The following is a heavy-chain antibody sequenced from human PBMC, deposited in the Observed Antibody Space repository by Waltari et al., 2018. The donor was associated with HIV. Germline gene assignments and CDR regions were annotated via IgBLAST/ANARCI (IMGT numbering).Heavy chain of an antibody. J-gene: IGHJ6*02. Sequence: EVQLMESGGGLVSSGGSLRLSCAASGFPLPNYLMSWVCQTPGKGLEWVAYIKDDGSEKYYMGSVKGRFTISRDNAKNSMFLQMNSLRAEDTAVYYCARIGTFPHNYAIDFWGQGTTVTVSS. V-gene: IGHV3-7*01. CDR2: IKDDGSEK. D-gene: IGHD1-26*01. CDR1: GFPLPNYL. CDR3: ARIGTFPHNYAIDF.